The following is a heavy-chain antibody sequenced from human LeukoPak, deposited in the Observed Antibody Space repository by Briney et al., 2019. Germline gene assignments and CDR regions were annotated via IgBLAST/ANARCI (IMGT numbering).Heavy chain of an antibody. CDR3: ASGAWAIRLNS. CDR2: IFDGKTI. J-gene: IGHJ4*02. CDR1: GESLNYYY. Sequence: SDTLSLTCAVYGESLNYYYWSWIRQSPGKGLEWIGDIFDGKTINYNPSLKSRVTISAVTSTQQFSLNLKSVTAADTAVYFCASGAWAIRLNSWAQGALVIVSS. V-gene: IGHV4-34*12. D-gene: IGHD2-2*02.